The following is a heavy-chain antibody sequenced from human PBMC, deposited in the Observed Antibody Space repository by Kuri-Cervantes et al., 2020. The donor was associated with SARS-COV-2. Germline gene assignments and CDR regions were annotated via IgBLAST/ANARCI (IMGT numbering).Heavy chain of an antibody. V-gene: IGHV4-34*01. J-gene: IGHJ5*02. Sequence: SQTLSLTCAVYGGSFSGYYWSWIRQPPGKGLEWIREINHSGSTNYNPSLKSRVTISVDTSKNQFSLKLSSVTAADTAVYYCARPYCSSTSCYKGWFDPWGQGTLVTVSS. D-gene: IGHD2-2*02. CDR3: ARPYCSSTSCYKGWFDP. CDR2: INHSGST. CDR1: GGSFSGYY.